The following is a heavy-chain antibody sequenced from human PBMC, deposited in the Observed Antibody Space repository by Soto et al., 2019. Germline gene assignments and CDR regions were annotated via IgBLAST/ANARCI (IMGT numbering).Heavy chain of an antibody. CDR1: GYTFTGYY. D-gene: IGHD3-22*01. V-gene: IGHV1-8*02. CDR3: SCGYPRHFDY. J-gene: IGHJ4*02. CDR2: INPNSGNT. Sequence: GASVKVSCKASGYTFTGYYMHWVRQAPGQGLEWMGWINPNSGNTGYAQKFQGRVTMTRNTSISTAYMELSSLRSEDTAVYYCSCGYPRHFDYWGQGTLVTVSS.